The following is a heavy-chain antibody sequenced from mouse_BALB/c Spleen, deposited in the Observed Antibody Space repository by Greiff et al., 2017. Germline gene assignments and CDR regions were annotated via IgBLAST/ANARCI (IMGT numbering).Heavy chain of an antibody. D-gene: IGHD2-1*01. CDR3: ARSPLYGNYRYFDV. J-gene: IGHJ1*01. CDR2: ISSGSSTI. Sequence: DVMLVESGGGLVQPGGSRKLSCAASGFTFSSFGMHWVRQAPEKGLEWVAYISSGSSTIYYADTVKGRFTISRDNPKNTLFLQMTSLRSEDTAMYYCARSPLYGNYRYFDVWGAGTTVTVSS. CDR1: GFTFSSFG. V-gene: IGHV5-17*02.